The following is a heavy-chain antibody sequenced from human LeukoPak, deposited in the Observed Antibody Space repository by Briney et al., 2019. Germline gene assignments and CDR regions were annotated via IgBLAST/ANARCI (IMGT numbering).Heavy chain of an antibody. D-gene: IGHD5-24*01. CDR1: GFTFSSYS. J-gene: IGHJ4*01. V-gene: IGHV3-21*01. Sequence: PGGSLRLSCAASGFTFSSYSMNWVRQAPGKGLEWVSSISSSSSYIYYADSVKGRFTISRDNAKNSLYLQMNSLRVEDTAVYYCVRDKGWQQFDQWGHGTLVTVSS. CDR2: ISSSSSYI. CDR3: VRDKGWQQFDQ.